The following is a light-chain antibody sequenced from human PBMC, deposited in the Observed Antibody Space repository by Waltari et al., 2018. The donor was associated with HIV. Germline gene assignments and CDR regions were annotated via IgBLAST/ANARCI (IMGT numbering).Light chain of an antibody. V-gene: IGLV2-11*01. J-gene: IGLJ3*02. CDR2: DVS. CDR3: CSYAGSYTRV. Sequence: QSALTQPRSVSGSPGQSVTISCTGTSRGVGAYNYVSWYQQHPGKAPKVIISDVSKRPSGVPDRFSGSKSGNTASLTISGLQAEDEADYYCCSYAGSYTRVFGGGTKLTVL. CDR1: SRGVGAYNY.